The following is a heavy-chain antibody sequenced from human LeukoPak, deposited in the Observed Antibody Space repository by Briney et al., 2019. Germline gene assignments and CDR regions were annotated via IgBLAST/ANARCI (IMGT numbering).Heavy chain of an antibody. CDR3: ARTYYDFWTSTPVYYYGMDV. CDR1: GYTFTGYY. V-gene: IGHV1-2*06. J-gene: IGHJ6*02. D-gene: IGHD3-3*01. Sequence: GASVTVSCKASGYTFTGYYIHWVRQAPGQGLEWMGRINPNSGGTNYAQKFQGRVTMTRDTSISTAYMELSRLRSDDTAVYYCARTYYDFWTSTPVYYYGMDVWGQGTTVTVSS. CDR2: INPNSGGT.